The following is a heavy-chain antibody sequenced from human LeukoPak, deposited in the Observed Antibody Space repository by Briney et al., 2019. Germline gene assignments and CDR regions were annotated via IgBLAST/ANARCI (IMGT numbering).Heavy chain of an antibody. J-gene: IGHJ4*02. CDR3: ARETGRPWLEPDY. CDR2: IYYSGST. D-gene: IGHD6-19*01. CDR1: GGSISSYY. V-gene: IGHV4-39*07. Sequence: SETLSLTCTVSGGSISSYYWSWIRQPPGKGLEWIGSIYYSGSTYYNPSLKSRVTISVDTSKNQFSLKLSSVTAADTAVCYCARETGRPWLEPDYWGQGTLVTVSS.